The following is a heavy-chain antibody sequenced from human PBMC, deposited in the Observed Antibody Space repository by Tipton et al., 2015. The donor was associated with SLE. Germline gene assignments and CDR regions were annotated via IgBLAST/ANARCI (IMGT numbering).Heavy chain of an antibody. CDR3: ARRSGGFLDY. CDR1: GGSFSGYH. J-gene: IGHJ4*02. V-gene: IGHV4-34*01. Sequence: TLSLTCAVYGGSFSGYHWSWIRQPPGKGLEWIGEVDHSGSTNYNPSLKSRVTISVDTSKNQFSLKLSSVTAADTAVYYCARRSGGFLDYWGQGTLVTVSS. D-gene: IGHD3-10*01. CDR2: VDHSGST.